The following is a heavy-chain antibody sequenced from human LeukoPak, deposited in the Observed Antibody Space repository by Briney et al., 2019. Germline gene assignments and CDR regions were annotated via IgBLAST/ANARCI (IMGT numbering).Heavy chain of an antibody. J-gene: IGHJ3*02. CDR2: IHTSAST. V-gene: IGHV4-4*07. CDR1: GASIRSYS. Sequence: SETLSLTCSVSGASIRSYSWSWLRQPAGKGLEWIGRIHTSASTGYNPSLKSRVTMSVDTSKNQFSLKLNSVTAADTAVYFCARDDNSEYSDDAFDIWGQGTLVTVSS. CDR3: ARDDNSEYSDDAFDI. D-gene: IGHD1-26*01.